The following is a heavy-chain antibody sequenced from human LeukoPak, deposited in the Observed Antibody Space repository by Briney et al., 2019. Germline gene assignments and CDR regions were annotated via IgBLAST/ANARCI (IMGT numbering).Heavy chain of an antibody. V-gene: IGHV3-74*01. CDR1: GFTFSSYW. J-gene: IGHJ4*02. Sequence: GGSLRLSCAASGFTFSSYWMHWVRQAPGKGLVWVSRINSDGSSTSYADSVKGRFTISRDSAKNTLYLQMNSLRAEDTAVYYCARAADSSGYYDYWGQGTLVTVSS. D-gene: IGHD3-22*01. CDR3: ARAADSSGYYDY. CDR2: INSDGSST.